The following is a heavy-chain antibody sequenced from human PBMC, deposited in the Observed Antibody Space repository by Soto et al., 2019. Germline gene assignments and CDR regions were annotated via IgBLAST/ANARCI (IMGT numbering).Heavy chain of an antibody. CDR3: ARDKITGLCDY. V-gene: IGHV4-34*01. CDR2: INHSGST. Sequence: QVQLQQWGAGLLKPSETLSLTCAVYGGSFSGYYWTWIRQPPGTGLEWIGEINHSGSTNYNPSLKSRVTIPVDTSKNQFSLKLTSVTAADTAVYYCARDKITGLCDYWGQGTLVTVSS. CDR1: GGSFSGYY. J-gene: IGHJ4*02. D-gene: IGHD2-8*02.